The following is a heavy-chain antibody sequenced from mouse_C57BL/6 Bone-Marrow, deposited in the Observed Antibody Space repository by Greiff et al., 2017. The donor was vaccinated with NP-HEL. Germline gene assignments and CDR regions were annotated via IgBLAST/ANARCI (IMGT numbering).Heavy chain of an antibody. CDR3: ARGYYGSSQDYFDY. CDR2: IYPGSGST. V-gene: IGHV1-55*01. CDR1: GYTFTSYW. Sequence: QVQLKQPGAELVKPGASVKMSCKASGYTFTSYWITWVKQRPGQGLEWIGDIYPGSGSTNYNEKFKSKATLTVDTSSSTAYMQLSSLTSEDSAVYYCARGYYGSSQDYFDYWGQGTTLTVSS. J-gene: IGHJ2*01. D-gene: IGHD1-1*01.